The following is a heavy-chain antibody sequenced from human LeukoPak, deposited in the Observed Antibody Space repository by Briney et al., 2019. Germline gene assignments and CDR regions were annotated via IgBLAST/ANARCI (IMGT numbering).Heavy chain of an antibody. Sequence: SETLSLTCAVYGGSFSGYYWSWIRQPPGKGLEWIGEINHSGSTNYNPSLKSRVTISVDTSKNQFSLKLSSVTAADTAVYYCAKGSGNYYSYYFGYCGQGTLVTVSS. CDR1: GGSFSGYY. CDR2: INHSGST. V-gene: IGHV4-34*01. J-gene: IGHJ4*02. CDR3: AKGSGNYYSYYFGY. D-gene: IGHD1-26*01.